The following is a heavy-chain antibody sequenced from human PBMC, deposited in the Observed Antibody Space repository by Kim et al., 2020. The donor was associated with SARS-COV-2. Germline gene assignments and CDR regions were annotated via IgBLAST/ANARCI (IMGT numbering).Heavy chain of an antibody. CDR2: IYYSGST. CDR3: ARVLGAITIFGVVIVNWFDP. V-gene: IGHV4-31*02. Sequence: GYYRSWIRQHPGEGLEWIRYIYYSGSTYYNPSLKSRVTISVDTSKNQFSLKLSSVTAADTAVYYCARVLGAITIFGVVIVNWFDPWGQGTLAT. D-gene: IGHD3-3*01. J-gene: IGHJ5*02. CDR1: GYY.